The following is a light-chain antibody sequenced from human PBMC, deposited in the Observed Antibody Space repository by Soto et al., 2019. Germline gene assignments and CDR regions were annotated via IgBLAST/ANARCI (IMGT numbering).Light chain of an antibody. J-gene: IGKJ1*01. Sequence: DIQMTQSPSSLSASVGDRVTITCRASQGISIYLAWYQQKPGKVLKLLIYAASTLQSGVPSRFSGSGSGADFTLTISSLQPEDVATYYCQHYNSAPVTFGQGTKVEIK. CDR1: QGISIY. CDR3: QHYNSAPVT. V-gene: IGKV1-27*01. CDR2: AAS.